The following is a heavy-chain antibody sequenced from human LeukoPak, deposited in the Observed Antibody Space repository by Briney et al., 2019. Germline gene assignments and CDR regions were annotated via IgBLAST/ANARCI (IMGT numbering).Heavy chain of an antibody. CDR3: AKVIAIQYYFDY. D-gene: IGHD2-21*01. J-gene: IGHJ4*02. Sequence: GGSLRLSCAASGFTFSSYAMSWVRQAPGKGLEWVSAISGGGGSTYYADSVKGRFTISRDNSKNTLYLQMNSLRAEDTAVYYCAKVIAIQYYFDYWGQGTLVTVSS. CDR1: GFTFSSYA. CDR2: ISGGGGST. V-gene: IGHV3-23*01.